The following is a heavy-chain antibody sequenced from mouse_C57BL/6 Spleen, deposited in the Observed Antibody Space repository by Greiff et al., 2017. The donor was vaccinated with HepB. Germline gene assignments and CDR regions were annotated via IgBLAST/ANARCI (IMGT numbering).Heavy chain of an antibody. CDR1: GYTFTSYG. CDR2: IYPRSGNT. D-gene: IGHD1-1*01. CDR3: ARGYYGHWYFDV. V-gene: IGHV1-81*01. J-gene: IGHJ1*03. Sequence: QVQLKQSGAELARPGASVKLSCKASGYTFTSYGISWVKQRTGQGLEWIGEIYPRSGNTYYNEKFKGKATLTADKSSITAYMELRSLTSEDSAVYFCARGYYGHWYFDVWGTGTTVTVSS.